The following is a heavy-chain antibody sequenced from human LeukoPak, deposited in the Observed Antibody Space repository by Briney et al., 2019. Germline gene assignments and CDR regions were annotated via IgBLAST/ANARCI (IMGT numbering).Heavy chain of an antibody. CDR3: ARDPAAWDY. CDR1: GFTFGNYW. CDR2: IKEDGSEE. V-gene: IGHV3-7*01. Sequence: GSLRLSCAAPGFTFGNYWMSWVRQAPGKGLEWVADIKEDGSEEYYVDSVKGRFTISRDNTKNSLYLQMNSLRAEDTAVYYCARDPAAWDYWGQGTLVTVSS. D-gene: IGHD6-13*01. J-gene: IGHJ4*02.